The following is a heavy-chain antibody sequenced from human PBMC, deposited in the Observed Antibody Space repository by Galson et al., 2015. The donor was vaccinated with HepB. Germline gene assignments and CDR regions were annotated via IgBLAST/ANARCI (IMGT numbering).Heavy chain of an antibody. CDR3: ARMRAWGSNYYHGLDV. CDR1: GFTFSAFC. Sequence: SLRLSCAASGFTFSAFCMSWVRQAPGKGLEWVANIRKDGSEKYYVDSVKGRFTISRDNAKNTLYVHMNSLRAEDTAVYYCARMRAWGSNYYHGLDVWGQGTTVTVSS. J-gene: IGHJ6*02. V-gene: IGHV3-7*01. D-gene: IGHD7-27*01. CDR2: IRKDGSEK.